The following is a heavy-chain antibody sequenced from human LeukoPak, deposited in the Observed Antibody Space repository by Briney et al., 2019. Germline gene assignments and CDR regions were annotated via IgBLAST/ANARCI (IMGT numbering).Heavy chain of an antibody. J-gene: IGHJ4*02. V-gene: IGHV4-59*01. CDR2: IYYSGST. CDR3: ARGVPYGPSYEFFDY. D-gene: IGHD3-10*01. Sequence: SETLSLTCTVSGGSITNYYWSWIRQPPGKGLECIGYIYYSGSTNYNPSLKSRVTISLHTSKSQFSLKLNSVTAADTAVYYCARGVPYGPSYEFFDYWGQGTLVTVSS. CDR1: GGSITNYY.